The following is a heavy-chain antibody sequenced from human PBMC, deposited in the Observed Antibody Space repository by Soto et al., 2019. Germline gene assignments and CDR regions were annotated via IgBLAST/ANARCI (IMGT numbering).Heavy chain of an antibody. Sequence: GSLRLSCLASGFTFSDFAMTWVRHVPGRGLEWVASLDGAGGSTYYAESVRGRFSISRDNSQNTLFLQMERLTVDDTAIYYCAAPRDEYGSGVSWFTYGMDIWGQGTTVTVSS. J-gene: IGHJ6*02. CDR3: AAPRDEYGSGVSWFTYGMDI. CDR1: GFTFSDFA. D-gene: IGHD3-10*01. V-gene: IGHV3-23*01. CDR2: LDGAGGST.